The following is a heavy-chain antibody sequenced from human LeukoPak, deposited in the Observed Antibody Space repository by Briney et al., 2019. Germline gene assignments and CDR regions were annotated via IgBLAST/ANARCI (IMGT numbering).Heavy chain of an antibody. CDR3: ARGYSSSRYYFDY. CDR2: IIPIFGTP. CDR1: GGTFNSYI. D-gene: IGHD6-13*01. V-gene: IGHV1-69*13. Sequence: ASVKVSCKASGGTFNSYIINWLRQAPGQGLEWMGEIIPIFGTPNYAQNFQGRVTITADESTSTAYMELSSLKSEDTAIYYCARGYSSSRYYFDYWGQGTLVTVSS. J-gene: IGHJ4*02.